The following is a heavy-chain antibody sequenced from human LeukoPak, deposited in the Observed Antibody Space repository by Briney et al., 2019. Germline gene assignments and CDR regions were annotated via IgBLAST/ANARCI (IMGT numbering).Heavy chain of an antibody. V-gene: IGHV1-24*01. CDR3: ATLTWDSYGYRNWFDP. D-gene: IGHD5-18*01. Sequence: GASVKVSCKVSGYTLTELSMHWVRQAPGKGLEWMGGFDPEDGETIYAQKFQGRVTMTEDTSTDTAYMELSSLRSEDTAVYYCATLTWDSYGYRNWFDPWGQGTLVTVSS. CDR1: GYTLTELS. J-gene: IGHJ5*02. CDR2: FDPEDGET.